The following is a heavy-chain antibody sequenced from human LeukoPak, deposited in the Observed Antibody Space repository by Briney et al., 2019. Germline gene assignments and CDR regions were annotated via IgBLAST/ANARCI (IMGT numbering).Heavy chain of an antibody. CDR2: IRYDESAK. Sequence: GGSLRLSCAASGFTFNTYGMHWVRQAPGKGLEWVAFIRYDESAKFHADSVKGRFTISRDNSKNALYLQMNSLRPEDTAMYYCSKELSFGGQGTLVTVSS. J-gene: IGHJ4*02. CDR3: SKELSF. D-gene: IGHD3-16*01. V-gene: IGHV3-30*02. CDR1: GFTFNTYG.